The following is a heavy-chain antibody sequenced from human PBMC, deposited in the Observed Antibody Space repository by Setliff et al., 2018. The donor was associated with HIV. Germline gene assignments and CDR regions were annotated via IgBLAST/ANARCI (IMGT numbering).Heavy chain of an antibody. J-gene: IGHJ4*02. D-gene: IGHD3-22*01. Sequence: ASVKVSCKASGYTFTDYYLHWVRQAPGQGLEWMGRINPNSGVANIVQKFQGRVTLTRDTSISTAYMELSRLKSDDTALYYCGRSETRDSRGLYYWGQGTLVT. CDR3: GRSETRDSRGLYY. CDR1: GYTFTDYY. CDR2: INPNSGVA. V-gene: IGHV1-2*06.